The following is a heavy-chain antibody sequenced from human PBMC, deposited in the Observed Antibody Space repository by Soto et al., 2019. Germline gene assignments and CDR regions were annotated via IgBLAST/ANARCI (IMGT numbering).Heavy chain of an antibody. CDR3: ARFFGSGFDY. D-gene: IGHD6-19*01. V-gene: IGHV3-74*01. J-gene: IGHJ4*02. CDR2: LNTDGSST. Sequence: GGSLRLSCAASGFTFSSYWMHWVRQAPGKGLMWVSRLNTDGSSTSYADSVKGRFTISRDNAKTSLYLQMDSLRNEDTAVYYCARFFGSGFDYWGQGTLVTVSS. CDR1: GFTFSSYW.